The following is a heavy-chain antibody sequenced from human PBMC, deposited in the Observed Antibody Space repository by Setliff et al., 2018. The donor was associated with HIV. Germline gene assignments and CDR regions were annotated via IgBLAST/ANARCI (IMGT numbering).Heavy chain of an antibody. D-gene: IGHD3-9*01. CDR2: IDYSGSA. V-gene: IGHV4-39*01. CDR1: SGSISSGTYY. CDR3: ARQGAGIQVRYFDWPWDPWTLDFDI. Sequence: KTSETLSLTCTVSSGSISSGTYYWSWIRQYPGKGLEWIGHIDYSGSAFYNPSLKSRITISRDTSKNQFSLKLSSVTAADTAVYYCARQGAGIQVRYFDWPWDPWTLDFDIWGRGTLVTVSS. J-gene: IGHJ2*01.